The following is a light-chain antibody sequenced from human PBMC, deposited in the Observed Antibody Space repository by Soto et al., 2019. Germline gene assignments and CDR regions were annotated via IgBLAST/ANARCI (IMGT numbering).Light chain of an antibody. Sequence: DIQMTQSPSTLSGSVGDRVTITCRASQTISSWLAWYQQKPGKAPKLLIYKASTLKSGVPFRFSGSGSGTEFTLAISSLQPDDFATYYSQHYNSYSEAFGQGTKVEL. CDR1: QTISSW. V-gene: IGKV1-5*03. CDR3: QHYNSYSEA. J-gene: IGKJ1*01. CDR2: KAS.